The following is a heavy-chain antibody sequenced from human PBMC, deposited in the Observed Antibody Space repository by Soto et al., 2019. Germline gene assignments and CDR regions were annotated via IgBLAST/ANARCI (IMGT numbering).Heavy chain of an antibody. CDR2: IWYDGSNK. V-gene: IGHV3-33*01. CDR1: GFTFSSYG. Sequence: GGSLRLSCAASGFTFSSYGMHWVRQAPGKGLEWVAVIWYDGSNKYYADSVKGRFTISRDNSKNTLYLQMNSLRAEDTAVYYCARKLGIINLGPFDYWGQGTLVTVSS. D-gene: IGHD1-20*01. J-gene: IGHJ4*02. CDR3: ARKLGIINLGPFDY.